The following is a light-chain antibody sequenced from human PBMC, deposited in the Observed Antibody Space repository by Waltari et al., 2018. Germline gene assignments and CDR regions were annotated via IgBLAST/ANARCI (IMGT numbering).Light chain of an antibody. V-gene: IGKV3-15*01. CDR3: QQYNDWWT. J-gene: IGKJ1*01. CDR1: QSVLTH. Sequence: EVVMTQYPATLSVSAGGRATLSCRASQSVLTHLPWYQQKPGQAPRLLIYEASTSATSIPARFIGSGSGTEFTLTISSLQSEDFAVYYCQQYNDWWTFGQGTKVQIK. CDR2: EAS.